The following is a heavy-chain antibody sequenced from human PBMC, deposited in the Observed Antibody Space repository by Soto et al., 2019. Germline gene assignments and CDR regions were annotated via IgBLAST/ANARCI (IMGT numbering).Heavy chain of an antibody. CDR3: ARHPYYSDSNDYYFDY. J-gene: IGHJ4*02. D-gene: IGHD3-22*01. Sequence: SETLSLTCTVSGGSISSGGYYWSWIRQHPGKGLEWIGYIYYSGSTYYNPSLNSRVTISVDTSKNQFSLKLSSVTATDTAVYYCARHPYYSDSNDYYFDYWGQGTLVTVSS. CDR2: IYYSGST. V-gene: IGHV4-39*01. CDR1: GGSISSGGYY.